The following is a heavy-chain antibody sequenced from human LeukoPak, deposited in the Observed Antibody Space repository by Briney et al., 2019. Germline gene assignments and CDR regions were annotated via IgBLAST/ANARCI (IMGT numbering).Heavy chain of an antibody. J-gene: IGHJ5*02. CDR2: ISNNGGSA. Sequence: GGSLRLSCAASAFTFSSYAMSWVRQAPGKGLEWVSDISNNGGSAFYADSVKGRFTTSRDNSKNTLYLQMNSLRAEDTTIYYCAKDLYSDGSNFWDNWFDPWGQGTLVTVSS. V-gene: IGHV3-23*01. D-gene: IGHD3-22*01. CDR3: AKDLYSDGSNFWDNWFDP. CDR1: AFTFSSYA.